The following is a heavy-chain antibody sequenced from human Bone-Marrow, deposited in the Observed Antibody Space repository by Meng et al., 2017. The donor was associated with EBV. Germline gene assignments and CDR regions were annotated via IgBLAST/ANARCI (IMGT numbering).Heavy chain of an antibody. CDR3: ARGYSMSPAYFQF. D-gene: IGHD6-13*01. V-gene: IGHV1-69*01. Sequence: QVQVVQSGAEVKKPGSSVKVSCKTSGGTFNSDAISWVRQAPGQGLEWLGGLIPKSGAPYYAQKFQGRVTITADEYMSTHYMELSSLRSDDTAVYYCARGYSMSPAYFQFWGQGTLVTVSS. J-gene: IGHJ1*01. CDR1: GGTFNSDA. CDR2: LIPKSGAP.